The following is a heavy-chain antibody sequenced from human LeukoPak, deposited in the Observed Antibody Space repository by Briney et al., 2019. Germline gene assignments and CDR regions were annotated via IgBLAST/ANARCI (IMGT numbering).Heavy chain of an antibody. CDR1: GGSISSYY. CDR2: IYYSGST. V-gene: IGHV4-59*01. D-gene: IGHD6-6*01. Sequence: SETLSLTCTVSGGSISSYYWSWIRQPPGKGLEWIGYIYYSGSTNYNPSLKSRVTISVDTSKNQFSLKLSSVTAADTAVYYCARDSSSRYDNWFDPWGQGTLVTVSS. CDR3: ARDSSSRYDNWFDP. J-gene: IGHJ5*02.